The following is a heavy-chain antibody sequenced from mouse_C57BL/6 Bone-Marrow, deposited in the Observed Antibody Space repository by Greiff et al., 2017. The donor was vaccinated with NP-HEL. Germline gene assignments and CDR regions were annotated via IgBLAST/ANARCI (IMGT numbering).Heavy chain of an antibody. CDR2: IHPNSGST. V-gene: IGHV1-64*01. D-gene: IGHD2-4*01. Sequence: VQLQQPGAELVKPGASVKLSCKASGYTFTSYWMHWVKQRPGQGLEWIGMIHPNSGSTNYNEKFKSKATLTVDKSSSTAYMQLSSLTSEDSAVYYCARRRLSDYAWFAYWGQGTLVTVSP. J-gene: IGHJ3*01. CDR3: ARRRLSDYAWFAY. CDR1: GYTFTSYW.